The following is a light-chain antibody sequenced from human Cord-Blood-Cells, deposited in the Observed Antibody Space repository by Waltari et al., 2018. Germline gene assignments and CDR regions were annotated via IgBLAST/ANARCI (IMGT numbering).Light chain of an antibody. CDR1: SSDVGGYNY. V-gene: IGLV2-11*01. J-gene: IGLJ2*01. CDR2: DVS. CDR3: CSYAGSVV. Sequence: QSALTQPRSVSGSPGQSVNISCTGTSSDVGGYNYVSWYQQHPGKAPKLMIYDVSKRPSGVPDRFAGSKPGNTASLTISGLQAEDEADYYCCSYAGSVVFGGGTKLTVL.